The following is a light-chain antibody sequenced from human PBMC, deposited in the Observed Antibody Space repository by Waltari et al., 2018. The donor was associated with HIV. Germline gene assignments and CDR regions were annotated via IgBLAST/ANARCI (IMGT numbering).Light chain of an antibody. Sequence: QSVLTQPPSVSGAPGQRVTISCTVSSSTIGAYDVHWYPQLPGRAPKLLIYANNNRPSGVPDRFSGSKSGTAASLAIAGLQIEDEGDYFCQSYDNSLRVSYVFSAGTRVTVL. CDR1: SSTIGAYD. J-gene: IGLJ1*01. CDR2: ANN. V-gene: IGLV1-40*01. CDR3: QSYDNSLRVSYV.